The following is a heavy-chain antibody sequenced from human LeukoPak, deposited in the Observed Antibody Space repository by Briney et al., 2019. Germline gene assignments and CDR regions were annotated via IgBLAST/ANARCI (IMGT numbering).Heavy chain of an antibody. CDR3: ARGRYCVMTDSLNWFDP. D-gene: IGHD3-10*02. V-gene: IGHV1-2*02. J-gene: IGHJ5*02. CDR1: GYSFTGYN. Sequence: ASVKVSCKASGYSFTGYNMHWVRQAPGQGLEWMGWINPNNGDTNYAQTFQGRGSMTRDTSISTAYLDLRRLTSDDTAVYFCARGRYCVMTDSLNWFDPWGQGTRVSVSS. CDR2: INPNNGDT.